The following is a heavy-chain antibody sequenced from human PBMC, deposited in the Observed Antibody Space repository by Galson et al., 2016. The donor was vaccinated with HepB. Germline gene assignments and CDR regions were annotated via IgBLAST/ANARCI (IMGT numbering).Heavy chain of an antibody. V-gene: IGHV3-33*01. D-gene: IGHD4-11*01. CDR1: GFTIRNNG. J-gene: IGHJ4*02. CDR3: AREQGYSDYRTADC. CDR2: ITYGGGDK. Sequence: SLRLSCAASGFTIRNNGMHWVRQAPGKGLEWVAVITYGGGDKYYGDSVKGRFTISRDDSRNTLHLEMNSLKVEDTAVYYCAREQGYSDYRTADCWGQGTLVTVSS.